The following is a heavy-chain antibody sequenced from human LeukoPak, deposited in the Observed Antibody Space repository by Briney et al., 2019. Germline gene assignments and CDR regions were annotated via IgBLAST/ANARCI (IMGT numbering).Heavy chain of an antibody. V-gene: IGHV3-74*01. D-gene: IGHD1-1*01. CDR2: ISPDGSTT. CDR1: GFSFSVFW. Sequence: GGSLRLSCAVSGFSFSVFWMHWVRQAPGTGPVWVSRISPDGSTTSYADSVKGRFTISRDNAKNTLYLQISSLRGEDTAVYYCARDMWGTSDYWGQGTLVTVSS. CDR3: ARDMWGTSDY. J-gene: IGHJ4*02.